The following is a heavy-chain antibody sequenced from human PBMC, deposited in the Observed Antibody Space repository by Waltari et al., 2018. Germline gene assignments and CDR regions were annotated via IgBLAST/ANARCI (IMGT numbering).Heavy chain of an antibody. CDR3: VRGGTGMQRVESLDY. V-gene: IGHV3-21*01. CDR1: GFTFNTYG. Sequence: EVQLVESGGGLVKPGGSLRLPCSASGFTFNTYGLHWVRQAPGKGLEWVSSISDTSTYIYYAVSLRGRFTTSRDNAKNSLYLQLNSLRAEDTAVYYCVRGGTGMQRVESLDYWGQGILVTVSS. J-gene: IGHJ4*02. CDR2: ISDTSTYI. D-gene: IGHD3-9*01.